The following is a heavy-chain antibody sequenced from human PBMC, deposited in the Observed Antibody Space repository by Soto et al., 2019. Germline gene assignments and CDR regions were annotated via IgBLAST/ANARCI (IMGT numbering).Heavy chain of an antibody. CDR1: GYTFTSYG. V-gene: IGHV1-18*01. D-gene: IGHD1-1*01. CDR2: ISPNSGYT. CDR3: ARGTGSDY. J-gene: IGHJ4*02. Sequence: ASVKVSCKASGYTFTSYGITWVRQAPGQGPEWMAWISPNSGYTNFAQQFQDRVTLTTDTSTNTAYMELRSLRADDTALYYCARGTGSDYWGQGTQVTVSS.